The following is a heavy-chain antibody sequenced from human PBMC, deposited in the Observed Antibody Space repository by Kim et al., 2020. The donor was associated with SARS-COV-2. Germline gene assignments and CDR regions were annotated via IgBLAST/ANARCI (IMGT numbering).Heavy chain of an antibody. Sequence: SPSFQGQVTIAADKSISTAYLQWSSLKASDTAMYYCARHVGLGVVTALDYWGQGTLVTVSS. V-gene: IGHV5-51*01. D-gene: IGHD2-21*02. J-gene: IGHJ4*02. CDR3: ARHVGLGVVTALDY.